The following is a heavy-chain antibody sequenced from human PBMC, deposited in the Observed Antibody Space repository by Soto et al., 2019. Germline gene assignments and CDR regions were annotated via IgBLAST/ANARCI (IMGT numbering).Heavy chain of an antibody. Sequence: QVQLVQSGAEVKKPGSSVKVSCKASGGTFSSYAISWVRQAPGQGLEWMGGIIPIFGTANYAQKFQGRVTITADESTSTAYMELSSLRSEDTAVYYCDVWSAYYATGPRGGIDVWGQGTTVTVSS. J-gene: IGHJ6*02. CDR2: IIPIFGTA. CDR3: DVWSAYYATGPRGGIDV. D-gene: IGHD3-3*01. CDR1: GGTFSSYA. V-gene: IGHV1-69*01.